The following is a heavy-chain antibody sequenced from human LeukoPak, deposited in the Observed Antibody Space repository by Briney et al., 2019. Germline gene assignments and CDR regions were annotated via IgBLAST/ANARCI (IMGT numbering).Heavy chain of an antibody. J-gene: IGHJ5*02. V-gene: IGHV3-23*01. D-gene: IGHD3-10*01. CDR1: GFTFSSYA. Sequence: GRSLRLSCAASGFTFSSYAMTWVRRAPGKGLEWVSSISNSGGGTYFADSVKGRFTISRDNSKNTLYLQMNSLRAEDTAVYYCAKGGGGNWFDPWGQGTLVTVSS. CDR2: ISNSGGGT. CDR3: AKGGGGNWFDP.